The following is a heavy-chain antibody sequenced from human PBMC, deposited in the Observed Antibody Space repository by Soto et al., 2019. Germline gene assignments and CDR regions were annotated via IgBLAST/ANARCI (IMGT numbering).Heavy chain of an antibody. V-gene: IGHV1-18*01. Sequence: ASVKVSCKTFGYTFSNYVITWVRQAPGQPLEWLGWISLYSDGTNYAQKFQGRVSMTTDTSTTTAYMELRSLRSDDTAVYYCARVVPGAEAWFGPWGQGTLVTVS. CDR3: ARVVPGAEAWFGP. D-gene: IGHD2-2*01. CDR1: GYTFSNYV. CDR2: ISLYSDGT. J-gene: IGHJ5*02.